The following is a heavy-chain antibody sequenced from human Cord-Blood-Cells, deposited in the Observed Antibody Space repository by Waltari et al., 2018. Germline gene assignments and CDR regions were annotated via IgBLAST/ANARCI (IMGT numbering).Heavy chain of an antibody. J-gene: IGHJ2*01. D-gene: IGHD5-18*01. V-gene: IGHV1-69*01. CDR3: ARGSEVDTAMVSYWYFDL. Sequence: QVQLVQSGAEVKKPGSSVKVSCKASGGTFSSYAISLVRQAPGQGLEWMGGIIPIYGTANYAQKFQGRVTITADESTSTAYMELSSLRSEDTAVYYCARGSEVDTAMVSYWYFDLWGRGTLVTVSS. CDR1: GGTFSSYA. CDR2: IIPIYGTA.